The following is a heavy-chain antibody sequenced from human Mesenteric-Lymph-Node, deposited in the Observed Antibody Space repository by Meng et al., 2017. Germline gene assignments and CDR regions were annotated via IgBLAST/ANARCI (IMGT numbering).Heavy chain of an antibody. D-gene: IGHD6-19*01. CDR3: ARVEYSSGWYGYFQH. CDR1: GGSFSGYY. J-gene: IGHJ1*01. CDR2: INHSGST. Sequence: QVQLRQWGAGLLNPSETLSPTCAVYGGSFSGYYWSWIRQPPGKGLEWIGEINHSGSTNYNPSLKSRVTISVDTSKSQFSLKLSSVTAADTAVYYCARVEYSSGWYGYFQHWGQGTLVTVSS. V-gene: IGHV4-34*01.